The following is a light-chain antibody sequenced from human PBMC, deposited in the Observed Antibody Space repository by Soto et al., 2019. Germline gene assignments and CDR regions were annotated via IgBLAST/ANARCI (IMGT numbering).Light chain of an antibody. Sequence: DIVLTPSPGTLSLSPGERAPLSCRASQSVSSSYLAWYQQKPGQAPRLLIYGASSRATGVPDRFSGSGSGTDFTLTISRLEPEDFAVYFCHHYASTFGQGTKVDI. CDR3: HHYAST. J-gene: IGKJ1*01. CDR2: GAS. V-gene: IGKV3-20*01. CDR1: QSVSSSY.